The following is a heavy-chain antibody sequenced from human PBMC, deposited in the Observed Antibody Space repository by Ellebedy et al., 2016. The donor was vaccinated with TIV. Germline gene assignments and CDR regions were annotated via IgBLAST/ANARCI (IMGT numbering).Heavy chain of an antibody. CDR3: ARRRGGASYYYYHGLDV. CDR2: LYHSGMT. J-gene: IGHJ6*02. D-gene: IGHD1-26*01. V-gene: IGHV4-39*01. CDR1: GGSITSGSYF. Sequence: MPSETLSLTCTASGGSITSGSYFWGWIRKPPGKGLEWIGSLYHSGMTHYNPSLKSRITISVDTSKTQFSLELTSVTAADTAVYFCARRRGGASYYYYHGLDVWGQGTMVTVSS.